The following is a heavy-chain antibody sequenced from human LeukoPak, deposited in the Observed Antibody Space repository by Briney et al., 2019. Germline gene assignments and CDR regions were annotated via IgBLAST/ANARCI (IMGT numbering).Heavy chain of an antibody. CDR3: ARPGTSGSIYYFDY. D-gene: IGHD3-10*01. CDR2: ISVSAGST. V-gene: IGHV3-23*01. Sequence: QPGGSLRLSCAASGFTFTSYAMSWVRQAPGKGLEWVSLISVSAGSTYYADSVKGRFTISRDNSKNTVYLQMNGLRVDDTAVYYCARPGTSGSIYYFDYWGQGNLVTVSS. CDR1: GFTFTSYA. J-gene: IGHJ4*02.